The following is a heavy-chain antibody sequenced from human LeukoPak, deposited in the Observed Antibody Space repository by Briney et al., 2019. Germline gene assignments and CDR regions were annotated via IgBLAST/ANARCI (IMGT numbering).Heavy chain of an antibody. V-gene: IGHV3-15*01. Sequence: PGESLRLSCAASGFTFNNAWMTWVRQAPGKGLEWVGLIKNTVHGGTTASAAPVKGRFTISRDDSKNMLYLQMNNLKTEDTAVYYCSTMENYYNDTHFDYWGPGTLVTVSS. CDR3: STMENYYNDTHFDY. CDR2: IKNTVHGGTT. D-gene: IGHD3-10*01. CDR1: GFTFNNAW. J-gene: IGHJ4*02.